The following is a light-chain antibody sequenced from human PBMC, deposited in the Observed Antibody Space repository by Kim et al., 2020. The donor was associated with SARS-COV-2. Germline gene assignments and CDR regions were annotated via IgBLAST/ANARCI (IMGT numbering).Light chain of an antibody. V-gene: IGLV2-18*02. CDR3: SSYTSSSTVV. Sequence: GLSVTTSCTGTSSDVGSYNRVSWYQQPPGTAPKLMIYEVSNRPSGVPDRFSGSKSGNTASLTISGLQAEDEADYYCSSYTSSSTVVFGGGTQLTVL. CDR1: SSDVGSYNR. CDR2: EVS. J-gene: IGLJ2*01.